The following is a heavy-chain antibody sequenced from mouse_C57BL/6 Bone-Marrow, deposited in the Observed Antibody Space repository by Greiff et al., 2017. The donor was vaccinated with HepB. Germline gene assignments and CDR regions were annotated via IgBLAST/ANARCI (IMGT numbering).Heavy chain of an antibody. Sequence: EVKLVESEGGLVQPGSSMKLSCTASGFTFSDYYMAWVRQVPEKGLEWVANINYDGSSTYYLDPLKSRFIISRDNAKNILYLQMSSLKSEDTATYYCARDLYYYGSSYAMDYWGQGTSVTVSS. J-gene: IGHJ4*01. CDR3: ARDLYYYGSSYAMDY. CDR1: GFTFSDYY. D-gene: IGHD1-1*01. V-gene: IGHV5-16*01. CDR2: INYDGSST.